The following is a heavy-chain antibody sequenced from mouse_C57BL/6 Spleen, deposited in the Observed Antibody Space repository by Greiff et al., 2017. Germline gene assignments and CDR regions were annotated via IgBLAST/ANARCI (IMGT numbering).Heavy chain of an antibody. CDR1: GYTFTSYW. CDR3: TRSPPLHITTVVDAMDY. J-gene: IGHJ4*01. CDR2: IYPGNSDT. D-gene: IGHD1-1*01. Sequence: EVQLQQSGTVLARPGASVKMSCKTSGYTFTSYWMHWVKQRPGQGLEWIGAIYPGNSDTSYNQKFKGKAKLTAVTSASTSYMELSSLTNEDSAVYYCTRSPPLHITTVVDAMDYWGQGTSVTVSS. V-gene: IGHV1-5*01.